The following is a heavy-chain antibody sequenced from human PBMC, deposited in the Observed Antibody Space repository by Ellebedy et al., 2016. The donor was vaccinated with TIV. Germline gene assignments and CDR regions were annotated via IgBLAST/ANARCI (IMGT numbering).Heavy chain of an antibody. CDR3: AKDNSSSWYARNWFDP. CDR1: GFTFSSYW. CDR2: INSDGSST. Sequence: GESLKISCAASGFTFSSYWMHWVRQAPGKGLVWVSRINSDGSSTSYADSVKGRFTISRDNAKNTLYLQMNSLRVEDTAVYYCAKDNSSSWYARNWFDPWGQGTLVTVSS. D-gene: IGHD6-13*01. V-gene: IGHV3-74*01. J-gene: IGHJ5*02.